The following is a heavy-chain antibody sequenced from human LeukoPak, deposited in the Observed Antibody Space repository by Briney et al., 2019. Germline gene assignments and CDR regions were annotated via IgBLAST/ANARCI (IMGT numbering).Heavy chain of an antibody. J-gene: IGHJ4*02. V-gene: IGHV4-59*01. CDR2: IYYSGST. CDR3: ARDAYYYDSSGYLHLDY. Sequence: SETLSLTCTVSGGSISSYYWNWIRQPPGKGLEWIGYIYYSGSTNYNPSLKSRVTISVDTSKNQFSLRLSSVTAADTAVYYCARDAYYYDSSGYLHLDYWGQGTLVTVSS. D-gene: IGHD3-22*01. CDR1: GGSISSYY.